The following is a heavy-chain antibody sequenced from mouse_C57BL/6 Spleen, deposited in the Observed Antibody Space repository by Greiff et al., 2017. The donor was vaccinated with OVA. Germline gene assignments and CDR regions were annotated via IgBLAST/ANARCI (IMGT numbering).Heavy chain of an antibody. J-gene: IGHJ4*01. CDR3: YSNYVYYAMDD. CDR1: GFTFSNYW. D-gene: IGHD2-5*01. Sequence: EVMLVESGGGLVQPGGSMKLSCVASGFTFSNYWMNWVRQSPEKGLEWVAQISLKSDNYASHYAVSVQGRFTISRDDSKSSIYLKINNFKAEDTGNYYSYSNYVYYAMDDWGQGTSVTVSS. CDR2: ISLKSDNYAS. V-gene: IGHV6-3*01.